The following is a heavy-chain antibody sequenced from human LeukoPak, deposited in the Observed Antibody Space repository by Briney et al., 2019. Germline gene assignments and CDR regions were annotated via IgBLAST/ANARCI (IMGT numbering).Heavy chain of an antibody. CDR1: GGSISSYY. D-gene: IGHD4-17*01. J-gene: IGHJ4*02. V-gene: IGHV4-59*01. CDR2: IYYSGST. Sequence: SETLSLTCTVSGGSISSYYWSWIRQPPGKGLEWIGYIYYSGSTNYNPSLKSRVTISVDTSKNQFSLKLSSVTAADTAVYYCARYDYVIYYFDYRGQGTLVTVSS. CDR3: ARYDYVIYYFDY.